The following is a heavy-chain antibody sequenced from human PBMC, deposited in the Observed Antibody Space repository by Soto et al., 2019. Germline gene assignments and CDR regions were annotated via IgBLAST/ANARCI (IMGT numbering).Heavy chain of an antibody. V-gene: IGHV3-11*01. CDR2: IRTSGSTI. CDR1: GFTFSDYY. J-gene: IGHJ4*02. CDR3: GRVSPPLDY. Sequence: QVQLVESGGGLVKPGGSLRLSCAASGFTFSDYYMSWIRQAPGKGLEWVSNIRTSGSTINYADSVKGRFTISRDNAKTSLYLQMHGLRAGDTAVYYCGRVSPPLDYGGQGTLVTVSS.